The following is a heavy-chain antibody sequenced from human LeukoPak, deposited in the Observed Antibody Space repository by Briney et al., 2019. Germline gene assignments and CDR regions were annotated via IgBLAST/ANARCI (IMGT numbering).Heavy chain of an antibody. CDR2: LDESGRP. V-gene: IGHV4-39*07. CDR3: ARDLGGYPFFMDV. CDR1: GGSIRSGRHH. J-gene: IGHJ6*03. D-gene: IGHD2-15*01. Sequence: SETLSLTCSVSGGSIRSGRHHWAWVRQPPGKGLEFIGSLDESGRPYYNAPLKSRVTISEDSSGKQFSLNLSSVTAADTAVYFCARDLGGYPFFMDVWGRGATVIVSS.